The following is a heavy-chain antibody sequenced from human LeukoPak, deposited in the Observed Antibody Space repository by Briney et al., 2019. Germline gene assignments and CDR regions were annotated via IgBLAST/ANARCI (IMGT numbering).Heavy chain of an antibody. Sequence: ASVKVSCKASGYTFTGYYMHWVRPAPGQGLEWMGWINPNSGGTNYAQKFQGRVTMTRDTSISTAYMEPSRLRSDDTAVYSCASPWGHRPAFEYWGQGTLVTVSS. CDR3: ASPWGHRPAFEY. V-gene: IGHV1-2*02. D-gene: IGHD2-2*01. J-gene: IGHJ4*02. CDR1: GYTFTGYY. CDR2: INPNSGGT.